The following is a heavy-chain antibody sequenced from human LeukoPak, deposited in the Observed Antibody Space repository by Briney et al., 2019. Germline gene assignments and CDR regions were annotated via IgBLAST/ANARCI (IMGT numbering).Heavy chain of an antibody. D-gene: IGHD1-26*01. Sequence: SQTLSLTCAISGDSVSSNSASWNWIRQSPSRGLEWLGRTYYRSKWYSEYAGSVRGRITINADTSKNQFSLQLYSATPDDTAVYYCARDAGWEILHAFDIWGQGTMVTVSS. CDR1: GDSVSSNSAS. V-gene: IGHV6-1*01. CDR2: TYYRSKWYS. CDR3: ARDAGWEILHAFDI. J-gene: IGHJ3*02.